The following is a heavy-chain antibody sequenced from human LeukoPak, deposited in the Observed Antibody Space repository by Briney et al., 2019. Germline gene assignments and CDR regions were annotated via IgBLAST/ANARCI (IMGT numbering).Heavy chain of an antibody. Sequence: GGSLRLSCAASGFTFSRYWMHWVRQAPGKGLEWVSYISSSSSTIYYADSVKGRFTISRDNAKNSLYLQMNSLRAEDTAVYYCARGPLASFDYWGQGTLVTVSS. J-gene: IGHJ4*02. CDR3: ARGPLASFDY. V-gene: IGHV3-48*04. CDR1: GFTFSRYW. CDR2: ISSSSSTI.